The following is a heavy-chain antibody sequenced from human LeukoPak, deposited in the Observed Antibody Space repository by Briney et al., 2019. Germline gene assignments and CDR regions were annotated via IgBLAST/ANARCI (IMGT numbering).Heavy chain of an antibody. J-gene: IGHJ3*02. CDR3: ATTVIGEAFDI. D-gene: IGHD3-16*02. Sequence: WASVKVSCTASGGTFSSYAISWVRQAPGQGLEWMGGIIPIFGTANYAQKFQGRVTITADKSTSTAYMELSSLRSEDTAVYYCATTVIGEAFDIWGQGTMVTVSS. CDR2: IIPIFGTA. CDR1: GGTFSSYA. V-gene: IGHV1-69*06.